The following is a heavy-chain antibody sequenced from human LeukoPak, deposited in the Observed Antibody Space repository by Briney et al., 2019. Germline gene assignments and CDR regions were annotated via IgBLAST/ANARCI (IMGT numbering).Heavy chain of an antibody. Sequence: GGSLRLSCAASGFTFTNAWMTWVRQAPGKGLEWVGLIKSKTDGGTTDYAAPVKGRFTISRDDSKNTLYLEMNSLKTEDTAVYYCTVVNYGSGSYPLGYWGQGTLVTVSS. J-gene: IGHJ4*02. V-gene: IGHV3-15*01. CDR2: IKSKTDGGTT. CDR3: TVVNYGSGSYPLGY. CDR1: GFTFTNAW. D-gene: IGHD3-10*01.